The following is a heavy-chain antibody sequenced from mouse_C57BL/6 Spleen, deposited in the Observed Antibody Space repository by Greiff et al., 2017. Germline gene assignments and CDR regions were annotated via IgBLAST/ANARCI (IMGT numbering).Heavy chain of an antibody. D-gene: IGHD3-2*02. CDR2: IYPRSGNT. CDR3: ATAQATQGY. Sequence: QVQLQQSGAELARPGASVKLSCKASGYTFTSYGISWVKQRPGQGLEWIGEIYPRSGNTYYNEKFKGKATLTADKSSSTAYMELRSLTSEDSAVYFCATAQATQGYWGQGTTLTVSS. V-gene: IGHV1-81*01. J-gene: IGHJ2*01. CDR1: GYTFTSYG.